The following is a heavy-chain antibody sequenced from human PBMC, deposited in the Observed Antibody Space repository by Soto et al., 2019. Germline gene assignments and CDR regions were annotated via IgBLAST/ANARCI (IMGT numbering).Heavy chain of an antibody. V-gene: IGHV1-3*01. CDR1: GYTFTNYA. CDR2: VNPSNGLT. Sequence: ASVKVSCKSSGYTFTNYALHWVRQAPGHSLEWMGWVNPSNGLTRYSENFQGRLSLTRDTSANTSYMELSSLRRDDTAVYYCARRLPAFDVWGQGTMVTVS. J-gene: IGHJ3*01. CDR3: ARRLPAFDV.